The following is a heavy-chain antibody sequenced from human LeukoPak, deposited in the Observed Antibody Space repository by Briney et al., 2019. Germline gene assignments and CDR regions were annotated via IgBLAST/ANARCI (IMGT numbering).Heavy chain of an antibody. CDR2: IRQDGSEK. Sequence: GGSLRLSCAASGFTLSSNWMSWVRQAPGKGLEWVANIRQDGSEKYYVDSVKGRFTISRDNAKNSLYLQMNSLRAEDTAVYYCARNLGYCSGGSCFPFDYWGQGTLVTVSS. J-gene: IGHJ4*02. V-gene: IGHV3-7*01. D-gene: IGHD2-15*01. CDR1: GFTLSSNW. CDR3: ARNLGYCSGGSCFPFDY.